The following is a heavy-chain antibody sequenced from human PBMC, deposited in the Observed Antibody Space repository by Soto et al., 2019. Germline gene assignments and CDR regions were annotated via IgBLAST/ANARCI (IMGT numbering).Heavy chain of an antibody. CDR2: IMPVFRRP. CDR1: GGTFRTSA. V-gene: IGHV1-69*12. J-gene: IGHJ6*02. Sequence: QVQLVQSGAEVKKPGSSVKVSCKASGGTFRTSAISWVRQAPGQGLEWVGGIMPVFRRPKYAQNFQGRVTISADESTSTADMELSRLRSDDTADYYCERDKDRPQLGGNYYYILDVWGQGTAVTVSS. D-gene: IGHD3-3*02. CDR3: ERDKDRPQLGGNYYYILDV.